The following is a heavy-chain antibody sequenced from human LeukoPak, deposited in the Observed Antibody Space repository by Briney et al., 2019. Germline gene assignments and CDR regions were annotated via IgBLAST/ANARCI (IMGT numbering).Heavy chain of an antibody. CDR3: ARVILGIVVASGAFDI. CDR1: GYTFTSYY. CDR2: INPSGGST. V-gene: IGHV1-46*01. Sequence: GASVKVSCTASGYTFTSYYMHWVRQAPGQGLEWMGLINPSGGSTSYAQKFQGRVTMTRDMSTSTVYMELSSLRAEDTAVYYCARVILGIVVASGAFDIWGQGTMVTVSS. J-gene: IGHJ3*02. D-gene: IGHD2-2*03.